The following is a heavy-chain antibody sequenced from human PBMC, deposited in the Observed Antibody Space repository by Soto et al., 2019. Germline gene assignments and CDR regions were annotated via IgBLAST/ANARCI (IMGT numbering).Heavy chain of an antibody. CDR3: ARVSYDVRRGYYFDF. J-gene: IGHJ4*02. V-gene: IGHV1-69*13. CDR1: GGTFSSYA. CDR2: IIPIFGTA. D-gene: IGHD1-1*01. Sequence: GASVKVSCTASGGTFSSYAISWVRQAPGQGLEWMGGIIPIFGTANYAQKFQGRVTITADESTSTAYMELNSLRAEDTAVYYCARVSYDVRRGYYFDFWGQGSLVTVSS.